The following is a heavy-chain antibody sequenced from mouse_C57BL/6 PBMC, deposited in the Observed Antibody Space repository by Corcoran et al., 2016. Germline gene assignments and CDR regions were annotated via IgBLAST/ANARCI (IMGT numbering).Heavy chain of an antibody. CDR3: ARDSNCYFDV. CDR2: INTYSGVP. J-gene: IGHJ1*03. V-gene: IGHV9-3*01. Sequence: QIQLVQSGPELKKPGETVKISCKASGYNFTTYGMSWVKQAPGKGLKWMGWINTYSGVPTYADDFKGRFAFSLETSASTAYLQINNLKNEDTATYFCARDSNCYFDVWGTGTTVTVSS. CDR1: GYNFTTYG. D-gene: IGHD2-5*01.